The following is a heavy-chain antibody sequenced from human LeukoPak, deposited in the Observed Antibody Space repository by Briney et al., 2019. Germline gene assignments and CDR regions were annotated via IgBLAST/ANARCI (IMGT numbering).Heavy chain of an antibody. Sequence: GGSLRLSCAASGFTFSSYSMSWVRQAPGKGLEWVSTISGSGTYYADSVKGRFTISRDNSKNTLYLQMNSLRAEDTAVYYCAKSGLNRFDYWGQGTLVTVSS. V-gene: IGHV3-23*01. J-gene: IGHJ4*02. CDR3: AKSGLNRFDY. D-gene: IGHD2-15*01. CDR1: GFTFSSYS. CDR2: ISGSGT.